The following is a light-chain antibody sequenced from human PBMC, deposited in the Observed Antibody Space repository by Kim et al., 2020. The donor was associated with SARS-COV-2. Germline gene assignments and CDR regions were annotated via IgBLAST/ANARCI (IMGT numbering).Light chain of an antibody. V-gene: IGLV8-61*01. Sequence: GGPVTLTCGLSSGSVSTSYYPSWYQQTPGQAPRTLIYSTNTRSSGVPDRFSGSILDNKAALTITGAQADDESDYYCVLYMRSDFWVFGGGTQLTVL. CDR1: SGSVSTSYY. CDR2: STN. J-gene: IGLJ3*02. CDR3: VLYMRSDFWV.